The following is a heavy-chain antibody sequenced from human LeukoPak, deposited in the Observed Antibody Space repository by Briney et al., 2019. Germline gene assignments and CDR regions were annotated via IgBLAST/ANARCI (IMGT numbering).Heavy chain of an antibody. V-gene: IGHV3-7*02. CDR3: ARQDIIVVVPGGHDY. CDR1: GFTLSRNW. D-gene: IGHD2-2*01. J-gene: IGHJ4*02. CDR2: INLDGSEK. Sequence: GGSLRLSCTASGFTLSRNWMSWVRQAPGKGLEWVANINLDGSEKYYADSVKGRFTISRDNAKNTLYLQMNSLRAEGTAVYYCARQDIIVVVPGGHDYWGQGTLVTVSS.